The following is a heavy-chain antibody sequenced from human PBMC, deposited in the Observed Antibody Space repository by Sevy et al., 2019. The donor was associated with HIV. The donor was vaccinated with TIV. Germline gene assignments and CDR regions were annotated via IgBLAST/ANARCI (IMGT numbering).Heavy chain of an antibody. D-gene: IGHD1-1*01. CDR3: ARDGMLTSFDN. V-gene: IGHV4-39*02. CDR1: GGSVRSTTFY. J-gene: IGHJ4*02. CDR2: ISYTGTS. Sequence: SETLSLTCIVSGGSVRSTTFYWGWIRQSPGRGLEWIGSISYTGTSYYNPSLKSRFTISLDTSKNQFSLHLTSVTAADTAVYYCARDGMLTSFDNWGQGTLVTVSS.